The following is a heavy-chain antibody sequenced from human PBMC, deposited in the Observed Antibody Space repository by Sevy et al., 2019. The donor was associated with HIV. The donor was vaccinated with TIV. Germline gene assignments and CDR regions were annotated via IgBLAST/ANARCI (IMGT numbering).Heavy chain of an antibody. Sequence: GGSLRLSCAASGFTFSSYSMNWVRQAPGKGLEWVSYISSSSSTIYYADSVKGRFTISRDNAKNSLYLQMNSLRDEDTAVYYCAREGYDFWGGCVDVWGKGTTVTVSS. CDR3: AREGYDFWGGCVDV. D-gene: IGHD3-3*01. J-gene: IGHJ6*04. CDR2: ISSSSSTI. V-gene: IGHV3-48*02. CDR1: GFTFSSYS.